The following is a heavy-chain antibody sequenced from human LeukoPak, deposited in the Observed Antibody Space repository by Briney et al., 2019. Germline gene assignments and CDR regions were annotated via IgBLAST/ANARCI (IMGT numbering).Heavy chain of an antibody. J-gene: IGHJ4*02. CDR2: TYYRSKWYN. D-gene: IGHD6-13*01. Sequence: SQTLSLTCAISGDSVSSNSAAWNWIRQSPSRGLEWLGRTYYRSKWYNDYAVSVKSRVTINPDTSKNQFSLQLNSVTPEDTAVYYCASQGIAAAGTGFDYWGQGTLVTVSS. CDR1: GDSVSSNSAA. CDR3: ASQGIAAAGTGFDY. V-gene: IGHV6-1*01.